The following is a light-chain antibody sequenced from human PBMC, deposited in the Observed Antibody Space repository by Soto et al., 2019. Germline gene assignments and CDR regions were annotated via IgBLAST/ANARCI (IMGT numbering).Light chain of an antibody. CDR1: SSNIGSNF. CDR3: ATWDDSLSARV. CDR2: TNT. J-gene: IGLJ2*01. V-gene: IGLV1-47*01. Sequence: QLVLTQPPSASGTPGQRVTISCSGSSSNIGSNFVYWYQQLPGTAPKLLIYTNTQRPSGVSDRFSASKSGTSASLAISGLRSDDEADYYCATWDDSLSARVFGGGTKLTVL.